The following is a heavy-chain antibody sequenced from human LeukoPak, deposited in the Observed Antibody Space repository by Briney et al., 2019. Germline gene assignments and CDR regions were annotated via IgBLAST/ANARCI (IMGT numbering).Heavy chain of an antibody. V-gene: IGHV3-48*04. Sequence: GGSLRLSCAASGFTFSSYSMNWVRQAPGKGLEWVANIGRSGSTIYYADSVQGRFTISRDNAKNSLYLQMNSLRAEDTAVYYCARDRNGWSRGVCMDVWGQGTTVTVSS. J-gene: IGHJ6*02. D-gene: IGHD3-10*01. CDR3: ARDRNGWSRGVCMDV. CDR1: GFTFSSYS. CDR2: IGRSGSTI.